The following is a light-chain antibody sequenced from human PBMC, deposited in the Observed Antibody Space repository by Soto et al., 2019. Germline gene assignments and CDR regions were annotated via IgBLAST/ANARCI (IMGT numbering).Light chain of an antibody. CDR3: QQYGRSPST. J-gene: IGKJ1*01. CDR2: GAS. V-gene: IGKV3-20*01. Sequence: EIVLTQSPGTLSLSPGERATLSCRASQSVISNYLAWYQQKPGQAPSALIFGASSRSAGIPDRFSGSGSGTDFTLTINRLEPEDFAVYYCQQYGRSPSTFGQGTKVEIK. CDR1: QSVISNY.